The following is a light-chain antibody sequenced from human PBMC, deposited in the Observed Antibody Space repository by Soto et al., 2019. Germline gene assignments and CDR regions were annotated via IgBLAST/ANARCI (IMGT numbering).Light chain of an antibody. V-gene: IGKV1-33*01. CDR2: DAS. J-gene: IGKJ5*01. Sequence: DIPMTQSPSSLSASVGDRVTITCQASQDISNYLNWYQQKPGKAPKLLIYDASNLETGVPSRFSGGGSGTDFTFTISSLQPEDIATYYCQQYANLPNTFGQGTRLEIK. CDR3: QQYANLPNT. CDR1: QDISNY.